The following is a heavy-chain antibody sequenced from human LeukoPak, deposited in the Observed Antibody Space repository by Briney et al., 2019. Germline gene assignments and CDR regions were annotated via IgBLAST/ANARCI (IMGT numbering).Heavy chain of an antibody. CDR1: GYAFTGYN. D-gene: IGHD2-15*01. J-gene: IGHJ4*02. V-gene: IGHV1-2*02. CDR2: INPNSGGT. Sequence: AAVKVSCKASGYAFTGYNMHWVRQAPGQGLGWMGCINPNSGGTNYAPKFRGRVAMTRDKSISTAYMELSRLRSDDTAVYYCARSWRFCSGDSCYPIDYWGQGTLVTVSS. CDR3: ARSWRFCSGDSCYPIDY.